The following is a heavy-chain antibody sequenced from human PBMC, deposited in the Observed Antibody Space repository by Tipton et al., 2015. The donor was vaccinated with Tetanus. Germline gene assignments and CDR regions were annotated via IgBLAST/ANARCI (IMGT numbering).Heavy chain of an antibody. V-gene: IGHV4-39*02. J-gene: IGHJ4*02. D-gene: IGHD3-10*01. Sequence: TLSLTCTVSGGSISGSSYYWGWIRQPPGKGLEWIGSIYYSGSSYYSPSLKSRVTMSVDTSKKDFSMRLGSVTAADTAIYYCARLREVVSRSGRAFDYWGQGILVSVSS. CDR3: ARLREVVSRSGRAFDY. CDR1: GGSISGSSYY. CDR2: IYYSGSS.